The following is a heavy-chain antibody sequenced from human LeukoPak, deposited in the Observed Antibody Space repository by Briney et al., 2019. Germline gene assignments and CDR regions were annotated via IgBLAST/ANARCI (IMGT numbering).Heavy chain of an antibody. V-gene: IGHV3-23*01. CDR2: ISDNGGRT. CDR3: ATDREGDPSAYYLV. D-gene: IGHD3-22*01. CDR1: VFTLSGYS. Sequence: GGSLRLSCAASVFTLSGYSMSWVRQAPGKGQEWVLTISDNGGRTYYADSVKGRFTISRDNSKNTLFLQMNSLRAEDSAVYYCATDREGDPSAYYLVGGQGTLITVSS. J-gene: IGHJ4*02.